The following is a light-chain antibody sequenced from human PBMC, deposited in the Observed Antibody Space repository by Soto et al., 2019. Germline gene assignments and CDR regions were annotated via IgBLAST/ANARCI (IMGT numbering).Light chain of an antibody. V-gene: IGLV2-14*01. CDR2: EVS. Sequence: QSVLTQPASVSGSPGQSITLSCTGTSSDVGAYNYVSWYQQHPGKAPKLMLYEVSNRPSGVSNRFSGSKSGNTASLTISGLQAEDEADYYCSSYTTTSTRVVFGGGTKLTVL. CDR1: SSDVGAYNY. CDR3: SSYTTTSTRVV. J-gene: IGLJ3*02.